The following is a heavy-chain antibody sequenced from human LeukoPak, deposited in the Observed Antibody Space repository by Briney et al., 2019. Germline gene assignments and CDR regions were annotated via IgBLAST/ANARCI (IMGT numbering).Heavy chain of an antibody. CDR3: AKDAKERRYCSSTSCYGGPFDY. D-gene: IGHD2-2*01. V-gene: IGHV3-23*01. Sequence: GGSLRLSCAASGFTFSSYAMSWVRQAPVKGLEWVSAISGSGGSTYYADSVKGRFTISRDNSKNTLYLQMNSLRAEDTAVYYCAKDAKERRYCSSTSCYGGPFDYWGQGTLVTVSS. CDR2: ISGSGGST. CDR1: GFTFSSYA. J-gene: IGHJ4*02.